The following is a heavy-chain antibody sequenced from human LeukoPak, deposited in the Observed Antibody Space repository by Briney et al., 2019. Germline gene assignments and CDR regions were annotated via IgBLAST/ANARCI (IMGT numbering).Heavy chain of an antibody. CDR2: ISPGSTTI. CDR3: ARIRGPTVYTYYMDV. CDR1: GFTFRGHG. Sequence: PGQSLRLSCAASGFTFRGHGMNWVRQAPGKGLEWVSYISPGSTTIYYAESVQGRLTVSRDDAKNSLYLQVNSLSAEDTAVYYCARIRGPTVYTYYMDVWGKGTTVTVSS. D-gene: IGHD4-17*01. J-gene: IGHJ6*03. V-gene: IGHV3-48*04.